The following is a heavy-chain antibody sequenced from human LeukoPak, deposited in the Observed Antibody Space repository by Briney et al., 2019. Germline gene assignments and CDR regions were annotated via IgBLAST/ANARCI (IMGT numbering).Heavy chain of an antibody. CDR3: AKARSSSHFYHSGGYYYAPFDY. CDR2: ISVSGGST. Sequence: PGGSLRLSCAASGFTFDSYAMSWVRQAPGKGLEWVSSISVSGGSTYHADSVKGRFTISRDNFKNTLYLQMNSLRAEDTAVYYCAKARSSSHFYHSGGYYYAPFDYWGQGTLVAVSS. J-gene: IGHJ4*02. D-gene: IGHD3-22*01. V-gene: IGHV3-23*01. CDR1: GFTFDSYA.